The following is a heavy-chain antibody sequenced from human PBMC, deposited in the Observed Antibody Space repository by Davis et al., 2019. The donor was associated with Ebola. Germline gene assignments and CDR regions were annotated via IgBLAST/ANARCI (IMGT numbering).Heavy chain of an antibody. CDR3: ARVGAPSVYGYYGMDV. V-gene: IGHV3-7*03. D-gene: IGHD1-26*01. Sequence: GESLKISCAASGFTLRDSMINRVRQLPGKGLERAANIDVDGPVLYYVGSERGRFTISRDNAKNSLYLQMNSLRAEDTAVDYCARVGAPSVYGYYGMDVWGQGTTVTVSS. CDR2: IDVDGPVL. J-gene: IGHJ6*02. CDR1: GFTLRDSM.